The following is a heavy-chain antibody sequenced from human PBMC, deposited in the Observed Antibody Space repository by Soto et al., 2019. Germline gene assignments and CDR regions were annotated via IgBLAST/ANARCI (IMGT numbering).Heavy chain of an antibody. Sequence: QEQLVQSGAEVKKPGSSVRVSCKASKGTFNRDAITWVRQVPGQGLEWMGGIIPMFGTADYAQKFQGRVTISAEESTDTAYMELSSLRSKDTAVYYCARRAAVSVTRLLFDPSGQGTLVTVSS. CDR3: ARRAAVSVTRLLFDP. CDR1: KGTFNRDA. CDR2: IIPMFGTA. V-gene: IGHV1-69*01. J-gene: IGHJ5*02. D-gene: IGHD6-19*01.